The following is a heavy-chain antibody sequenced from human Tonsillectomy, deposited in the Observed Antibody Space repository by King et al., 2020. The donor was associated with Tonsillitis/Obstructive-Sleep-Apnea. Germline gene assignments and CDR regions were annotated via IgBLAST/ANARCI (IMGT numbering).Heavy chain of an antibody. D-gene: IGHD3-22*01. CDR1: GFTFSNAW. CDR3: TTAVDIEDSSGYSFDP. V-gene: IGHV3-15*07. Sequence: VQLVESGGGLVKPGGSLRLSCAASGFTFSNAWMNWVRQAPGKGLEWVGRIKSKTDGGTTDYAAPVKGRFTISRDDAKNTLYLQMDSLKTEDTAVYYCTTAVDIEDSSGYSFDPWGQGTLVTVSS. CDR2: IKSKTDGGTT. J-gene: IGHJ5*02.